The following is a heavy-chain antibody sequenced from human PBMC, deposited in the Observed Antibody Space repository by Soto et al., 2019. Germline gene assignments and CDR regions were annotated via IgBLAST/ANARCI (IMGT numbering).Heavy chain of an antibody. V-gene: IGHV3-23*01. Sequence: GGSLRLSCAASGFNFSSYAMSWVRQAPGKGLEWVSSITYSGDNTHYADSVKGRFTISRDNSKNTLSLQMNSLRVEDTAVYHCAKGRIAVAAPFNWFDPWGQGTLVTVSS. J-gene: IGHJ5*02. CDR3: AKGRIAVAAPFNWFDP. CDR1: GFNFSSYA. D-gene: IGHD6-19*01. CDR2: ITYSGDNT.